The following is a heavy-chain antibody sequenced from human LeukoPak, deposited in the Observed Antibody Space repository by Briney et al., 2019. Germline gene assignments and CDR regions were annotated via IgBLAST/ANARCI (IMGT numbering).Heavy chain of an antibody. V-gene: IGHV4-39*07. CDR1: GGSISSSSYY. J-gene: IGHJ5*02. CDR3: ARGGYSYGLNWFDP. Sequence: SETLSLTCTVSGGSISSSSYYWGWIRQPPGKGLEWIGEINHSGSTNYNPSLKSRVTISVDTSKNQFSLKLSSVTAADTAVYYCARGGYSYGLNWFDPWGQGTLVTVSS. D-gene: IGHD5-18*01. CDR2: INHSGST.